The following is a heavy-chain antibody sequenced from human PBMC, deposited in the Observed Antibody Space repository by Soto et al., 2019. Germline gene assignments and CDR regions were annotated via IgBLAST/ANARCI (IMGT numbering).Heavy chain of an antibody. CDR2: FDPEDGET. J-gene: IGHJ6*02. CDR1: GYTLTELS. D-gene: IGHD5-18*01. Sequence: ASVKVSCKVSGYTLTELSMHWGRQAPGKGLEGMGGFDPEDGETIYAQKFQGRVTMTEDTSTDTAYMELSSLRSEDTAVYYCATVDTAMVTYYYGMEVWGQGTTVTVSS. CDR3: ATVDTAMVTYYYGMEV. V-gene: IGHV1-24*01.